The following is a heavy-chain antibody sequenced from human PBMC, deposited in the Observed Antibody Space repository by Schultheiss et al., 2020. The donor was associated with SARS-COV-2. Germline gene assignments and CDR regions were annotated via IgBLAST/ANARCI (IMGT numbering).Heavy chain of an antibody. J-gene: IGHJ6*02. CDR3: ARDVDGMDV. CDR1: GFTFSSYA. V-gene: IGHV3-66*02. CDR2: IYSGGST. Sequence: GGSLRLSCAASGFTFSSYAMSGVRQAPGKGLEWVSVIYSGGSTYYADSVKGRFTISRDNSKNTLYLQMNSLRAEDTAVYYCARDVDGMDVWGQGTTVTVSS.